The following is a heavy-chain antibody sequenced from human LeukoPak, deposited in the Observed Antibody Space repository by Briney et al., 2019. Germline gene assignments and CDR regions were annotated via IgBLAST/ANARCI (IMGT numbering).Heavy chain of an antibody. V-gene: IGHV1-2*02. J-gene: IGHJ4*02. Sequence: ASVKVSCKASGYRFTGYYMHWVRQAPGQGLEWMGWINPTSGGTKYARKFRGRVTMTRDSSISTAYMELNRLRYDDTAVYYCARDDIGATGTRVGRYWGQGTLVTVSS. CDR1: GYRFTGYY. D-gene: IGHD6-13*01. CDR2: INPTSGGT. CDR3: ARDDIGATGTRVGRY.